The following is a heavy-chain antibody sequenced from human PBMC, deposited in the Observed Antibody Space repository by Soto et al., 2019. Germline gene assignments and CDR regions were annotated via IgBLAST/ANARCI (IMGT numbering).Heavy chain of an antibody. CDR1: GYTFTSYG. CDR2: ISAYNGNT. D-gene: IGHD2-2*01. V-gene: IGHV1-18*01. J-gene: IGHJ6*03. Sequence: ASVKVSCKASGYTFTSYGISWVRQAPGQGLEWMGWISAYNGNTNYAQKLQGRVTMTTDTSTSTAYMELRSLRSDDTAVYYCARVHVVPFPGDTSGFYYYYYMDFWGKGTTVTGSS. CDR3: ARVHVVPFPGDTSGFYYYYYMDF.